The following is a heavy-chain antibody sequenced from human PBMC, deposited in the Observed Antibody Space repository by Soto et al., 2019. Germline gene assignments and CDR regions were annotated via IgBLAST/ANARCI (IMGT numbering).Heavy chain of an antibody. D-gene: IGHD3-10*01. CDR3: ARGLFSGTSDSGGWYFFDY. Sequence: QVQLQQWGAGLLKPSETLSLTCAVSGASFSDYTWTWIRQSPGKGLEWIGQINGAGSASHNPSLKSRVTISIGTANNGFFLDLTSVPAADTAVYYCARGLFSGTSDSGGWYFFDYWGQGTLVSVSS. V-gene: IGHV4-34*01. J-gene: IGHJ4*02. CDR1: GASFSDYT. CDR2: INGAGSA.